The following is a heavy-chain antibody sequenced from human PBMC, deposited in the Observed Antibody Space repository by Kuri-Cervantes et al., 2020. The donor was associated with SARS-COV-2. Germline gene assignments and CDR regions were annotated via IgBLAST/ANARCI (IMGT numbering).Heavy chain of an antibody. CDR2: INSDGSST. J-gene: IGHJ4*02. Sequence: GESLKISCAASGFTFSSYWMHWVRQAPGKGLVWVSRINSDGSSTSYADSVKGRFTISRDNAKNTLYLQMNSLRAEDTAVYYCAREGNHDIVVVPAAIALDYGGQGTLVTVSS. CDR3: AREGNHDIVVVPAAIALDY. CDR1: GFTFSSYW. V-gene: IGHV3-74*01. D-gene: IGHD2-2*01.